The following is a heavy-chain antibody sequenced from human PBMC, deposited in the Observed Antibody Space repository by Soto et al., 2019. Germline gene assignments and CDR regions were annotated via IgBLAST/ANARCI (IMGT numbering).Heavy chain of an antibody. CDR2: INPNSGDT. CDR3: AKGGAIVAAGTRVYLYNAMDV. Sequence: ASVKVSCKASGYTFTGYYVHWVRQAPGQGLERMGWINPNSGDTYLAQRFQGRVTMNRDTSIGAAYMELRGLTSDDTAEYYCAKGGAIVAAGTRVYLYNAMDVWGQGTTVTVSS. D-gene: IGHD1-26*01. CDR1: GYTFTGYY. V-gene: IGHV1-2*02. J-gene: IGHJ6*02.